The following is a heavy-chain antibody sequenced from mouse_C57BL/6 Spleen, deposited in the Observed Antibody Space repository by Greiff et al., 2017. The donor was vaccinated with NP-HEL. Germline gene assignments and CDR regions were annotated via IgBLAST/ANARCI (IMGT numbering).Heavy chain of an antibody. V-gene: IGHV1-5*01. D-gene: IGHD1-1*01. Sequence: EVQLQQSGTVLARPGASVKMSCKTSGYTFTSYWMHWVKQRPGQGLEWIGAIYPGNSDTSYNQKFKGKAKLTAVTSASTAYMELSSLTNEDSAVYYCTRGVYYYGSSPAGFAYWGQGTLVTVSA. CDR2: IYPGNSDT. CDR1: GYTFTSYW. CDR3: TRGVYYYGSSPAGFAY. J-gene: IGHJ3*01.